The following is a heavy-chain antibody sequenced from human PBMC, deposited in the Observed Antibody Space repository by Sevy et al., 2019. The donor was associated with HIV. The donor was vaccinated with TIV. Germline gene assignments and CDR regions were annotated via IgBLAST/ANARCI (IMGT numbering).Heavy chain of an antibody. CDR2: ISYDGSNK. J-gene: IGHJ4*02. D-gene: IGHD3-10*01. Sequence: GGSLRLSCAASGFTFSSYAMHWVRQAPGKGLEWVAVISYDGSNKYYADSVKGRFTISRDNSKKTLYLQMNSLRAEDTAVYYCARDWNGFLYGSGSYFDYWGQGTLVTVSS. V-gene: IGHV3-30-3*01. CDR3: ARDWNGFLYGSGSYFDY. CDR1: GFTFSSYA.